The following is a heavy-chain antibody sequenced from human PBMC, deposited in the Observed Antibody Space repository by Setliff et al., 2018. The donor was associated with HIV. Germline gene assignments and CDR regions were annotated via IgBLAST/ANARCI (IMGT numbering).Heavy chain of an antibody. CDR1: GYSFTSYG. CDR2: ISAYNVNT. V-gene: IGHV1-18*01. D-gene: IGHD3-3*01. J-gene: IGHJ4*02. CDR3: ARDVSWRVRTYIDS. Sequence: GASVKVSCKASGYSFTSYGVSWVRQAPGQGLVWMGWISAYNVNTNYAQKLQGRVTMTTDTSTSTAYMELRSLRSDDTAVYYCARDVSWRVRTYIDSWGQGTPVTVSS.